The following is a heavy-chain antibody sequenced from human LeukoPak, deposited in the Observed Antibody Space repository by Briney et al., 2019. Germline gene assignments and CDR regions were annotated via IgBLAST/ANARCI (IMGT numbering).Heavy chain of an antibody. V-gene: IGHV4-59*12. D-gene: IGHD3-10*01. CDR1: GGSISSYY. CDR2: IYYSGST. Sequence: SETLSLTCTVSGGSISSYYWSWIRQPPGKGLEWIGYIYYSGSTNYNPSLKSRVTISVDTSKNQFSLKLSSVTAADTAVYYCARKIYYGSGSYSPFDYWGQGTLVTVSS. J-gene: IGHJ4*02. CDR3: ARKIYYGSGSYSPFDY.